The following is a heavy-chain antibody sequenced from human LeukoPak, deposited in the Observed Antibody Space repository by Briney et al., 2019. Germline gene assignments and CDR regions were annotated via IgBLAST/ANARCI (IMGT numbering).Heavy chain of an antibody. CDR1: GFTFSSYD. J-gene: IGHJ4*02. CDR2: LSYDGGAA. Sequence: GGSLRLSCAASGFTFSSYDMSWLRQAPGKGLEWVSSLSYDGGAAWYADSVKGRFTISRDTSKNTLFLQMNSLRAEDTAVYYCAKENFKYSSSSAVYWGQGTLVTVSS. CDR3: AKENFKYSSSSAVY. D-gene: IGHD6-6*01. V-gene: IGHV3-23*01.